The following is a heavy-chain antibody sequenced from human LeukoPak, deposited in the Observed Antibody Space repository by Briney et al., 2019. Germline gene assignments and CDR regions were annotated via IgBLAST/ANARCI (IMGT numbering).Heavy chain of an antibody. Sequence: GGSLRLSCAASGFTFSTDFMGWVRQAPGKGLECVANMTPDGHEEYCVDSVKGRFTISRDNAWNSLFLQMNNLRVEDTAVYYCVRWIARQSEFDSWGQGTLVTVSS. CDR1: GFTFSTDF. J-gene: IGHJ4*02. D-gene: IGHD2-2*03. CDR2: MTPDGHEE. V-gene: IGHV3-7*01. CDR3: VRWIARQSEFDS.